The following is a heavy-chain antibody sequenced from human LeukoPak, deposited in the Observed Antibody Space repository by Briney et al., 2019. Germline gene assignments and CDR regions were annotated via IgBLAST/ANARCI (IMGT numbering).Heavy chain of an antibody. V-gene: IGHV3-74*01. CDR1: GFTFSSIW. D-gene: IGHD3-3*01. CDR3: ARDSFVTISGGWNWFDP. Sequence: PGGSLRLSCAASGFTFSSIWMHWVRQAPGKGLVWVSRINNDGSSTAYADSVKGRFTISRDNAKNTLYLQMNSLRAEDTAVYYCARDSFVTISGGWNWFDPWGQGTLVTVSS. J-gene: IGHJ5*02. CDR2: INNDGSST.